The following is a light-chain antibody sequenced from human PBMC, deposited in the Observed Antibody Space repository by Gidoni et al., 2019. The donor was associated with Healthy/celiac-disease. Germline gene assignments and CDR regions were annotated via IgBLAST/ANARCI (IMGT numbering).Light chain of an antibody. CDR1: SSNIGSNY. Sequence: QSVLPQPPSASGTPGQGVTISCSGSSSNIGSNYVYWYQQLPGTAPKLLIYSNNQRPSGVPDRFSGSKSGTSASLAISGLRSEDEADYYCAAWDDSLSGRVFGGGTKLTVL. V-gene: IGLV1-47*02. CDR2: SNN. CDR3: AAWDDSLSGRV. J-gene: IGLJ2*01.